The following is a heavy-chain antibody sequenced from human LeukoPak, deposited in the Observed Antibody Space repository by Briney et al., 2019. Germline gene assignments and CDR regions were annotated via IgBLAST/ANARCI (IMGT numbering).Heavy chain of an antibody. CDR3: AKHRSDVWLPDY. D-gene: IGHD5-12*01. CDR2: IYYSGST. J-gene: IGHJ4*02. CDR1: GGSISSSSYY. Sequence: PSETLSLTCTVSGGSISSSSYYWGWIRQPPGKGLEWIGSIYYSGSTYYNPPLKSRVTISVDKFKNQFSLKLRFVNAADMAVYSCAKHRSDVWLPDYWGQGTLVTVSS. V-gene: IGHV4-39*01.